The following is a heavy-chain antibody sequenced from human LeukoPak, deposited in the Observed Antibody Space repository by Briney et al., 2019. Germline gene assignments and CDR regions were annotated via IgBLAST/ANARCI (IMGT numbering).Heavy chain of an antibody. CDR1: GFTFSRHS. Sequence: GGSLRLSCAASGFTFSRHSMNWVRQAPGKGLEWVSSISSSSSFIYYADSLKGRFTISRDNAKNSLYLQMSSLRAEDTAVYYCVRALSGYSFGYLDWGQGTLVTVSS. CDR2: ISSSSSFI. D-gene: IGHD5-18*01. CDR3: VRALSGYSFGYLD. J-gene: IGHJ4*02. V-gene: IGHV3-21*01.